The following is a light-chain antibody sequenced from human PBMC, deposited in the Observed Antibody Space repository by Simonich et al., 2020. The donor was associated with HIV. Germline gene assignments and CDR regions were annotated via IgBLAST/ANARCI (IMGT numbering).Light chain of an antibody. J-gene: IGKJ4*01. CDR2: GAS. CDR1: QSISSN. CDR3: QQYNNWPQT. Sequence: EIVMTQFPATLSVSPGERATLSCTASQSISSNLAWYQQKPVQAPRLLIYGASTRATGLPARFSGSGSGTDFTLTISSMQSEDFAIFYCQQYNNWPQTFGGGTKVEI. V-gene: IGKV3-15*01.